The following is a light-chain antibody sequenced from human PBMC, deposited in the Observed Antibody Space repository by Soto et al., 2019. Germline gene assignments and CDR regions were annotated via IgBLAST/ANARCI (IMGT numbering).Light chain of an antibody. V-gene: IGLV1-44*01. CDR2: NTN. J-gene: IGLJ1*01. CDR1: SSNIGSNP. CDR3: AAWDDSLKGV. Sequence: QSVLTQPPSASGTPRQRVTISCSGSSSNIGSNPVNWYQQLPGTAPKLLIYNTNQRPSGAPDRFSGSKSGTSASLAISGLQSEDEADYYCAAWDDSLKGVFGTGTKVTVL.